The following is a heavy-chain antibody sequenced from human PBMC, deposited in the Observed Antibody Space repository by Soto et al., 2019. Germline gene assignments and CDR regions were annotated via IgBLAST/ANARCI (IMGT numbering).Heavy chain of an antibody. CDR1: GGSISSYY. Sequence: SETLSLTCTVSGGSISSYYWSWIRQPPGKGLEWIGYIYYRGSTNYNPSLKSRVTISVDTSKNQFSLKLSSVTAADTAVYYCARTVRFWSGYHNYYYYYMDVWGKGTTVTVSS. CDR3: ARTVRFWSGYHNYYYYYMDV. D-gene: IGHD3-3*01. V-gene: IGHV4-59*01. J-gene: IGHJ6*03. CDR2: IYYRGST.